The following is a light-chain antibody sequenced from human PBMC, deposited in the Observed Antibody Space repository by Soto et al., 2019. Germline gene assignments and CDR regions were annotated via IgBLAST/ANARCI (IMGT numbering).Light chain of an antibody. J-gene: IGLJ1*01. V-gene: IGLV2-8*01. Sequence: QSVLAQPPSASGSPGQSVTISCTGTRSDVAGYNFVSWYQQHPGKAPKLIIYEVTKRPSGVPDRFSGSKSGNTASLTVSGLQAEDEAHYYCGSYAGLNNFVFGTGTKVTVL. CDR1: RSDVAGYNF. CDR2: EVT. CDR3: GSYAGLNNFV.